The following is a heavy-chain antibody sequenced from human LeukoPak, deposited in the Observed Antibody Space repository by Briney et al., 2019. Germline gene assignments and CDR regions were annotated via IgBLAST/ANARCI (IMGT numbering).Heavy chain of an antibody. CDR3: ARDANRACGSGLTLEFDY. CDR1: GGSISSGDYY. J-gene: IGHJ4*02. V-gene: IGHV4-30-4*01. D-gene: IGHD6-19*01. CDR2: IYYSGST. Sequence: SETLSLTCTVSGGSISSGDYYWSWIRQPPGKGLEWIGYIYYSGSTYYNPSLKSRVTISVDTSKNQFSLKLSSVTAADTAVYYCARDANRACGSGLTLEFDYWGQGTLVTVSS.